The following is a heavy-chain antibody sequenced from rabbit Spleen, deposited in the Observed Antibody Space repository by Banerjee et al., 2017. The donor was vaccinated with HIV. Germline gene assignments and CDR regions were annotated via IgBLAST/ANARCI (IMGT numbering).Heavy chain of an antibody. CDR3: ARDDFAFGYAGYGYGT. V-gene: IGHV1S40*01. Sequence: QQLEESGGGLVKPGASLTLTCKASGIDFSRNSYMCWVRQAPGKGLEWVACIYTDDSGAVYYANWATGRFTISKSSSTTVTLQMTGLTDADTGTYFCARDDFAFGYAGYGYGTWGQGTLVTVS. CDR2: IYTDDSGAV. J-gene: IGHJ4*01. D-gene: IGHD6-1*01. CDR1: GIDFSRNSY.